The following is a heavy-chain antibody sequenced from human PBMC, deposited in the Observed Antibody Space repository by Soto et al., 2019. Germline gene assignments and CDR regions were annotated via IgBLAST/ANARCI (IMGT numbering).Heavy chain of an antibody. CDR3: ARGAGYYYYGMDV. D-gene: IGHD3-16*01. J-gene: IGHJ6*02. CDR1: GGSISSGDYY. V-gene: IGHV4-30-4*01. CDR2: IYYSGST. Sequence: KPSETLSLTCTVSGGSISSGDYYWSWIRQPPGKGLEWIGYIYYSGSTYYNPSLKSRVTISVDTSKNQFSLKLSSVTAADTAVYYCARGAGYYYYGMDVWGQGTTVTVSS.